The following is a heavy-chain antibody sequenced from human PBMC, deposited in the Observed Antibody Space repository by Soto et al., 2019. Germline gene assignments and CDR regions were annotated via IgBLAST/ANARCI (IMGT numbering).Heavy chain of an antibody. CDR1: GDSVSSNSAA. D-gene: IGHD1-26*01. CDR3: ARGEQYSGRIFDY. Sequence: RTLSLPCXISGDSVSSNSAAWNWIRQSPSRGLEWLGRTYYRSKWYSDYTASVESRITVNPDTSKNHFSLQLNSVTPEDTAVYYCARGEQYSGRIFDYWGQGTLVTVSS. CDR2: TYYRSKWYS. J-gene: IGHJ4*02. V-gene: IGHV6-1*01.